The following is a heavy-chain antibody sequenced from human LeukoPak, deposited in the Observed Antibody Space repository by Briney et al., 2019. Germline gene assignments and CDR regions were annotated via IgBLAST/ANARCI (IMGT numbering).Heavy chain of an antibody. CDR1: GFTVSSNY. CDR3: ARGTIVADYYFDY. V-gene: IGHV3-66*01. D-gene: IGHD5-12*01. Sequence: GGSLRLSCAASGFTVSSNYMSWVRQAPGKGLEWVSVIYSGGSTYYADSVKGRFTISRDNSKNTLYLQMNSLRAEDTAVYYCARGTIVADYYFDYWGQGTLVTVSS. CDR2: IYSGGST. J-gene: IGHJ4*02.